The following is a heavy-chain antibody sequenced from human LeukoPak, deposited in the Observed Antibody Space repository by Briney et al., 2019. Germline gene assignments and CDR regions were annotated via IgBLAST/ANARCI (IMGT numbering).Heavy chain of an antibody. CDR2: ISASGGST. J-gene: IGHJ4*02. Sequence: GGSLRLSCAASGFTFSSYAMHWVRQAPGKGLEWVSAISASGGSTYYADSVKGRFTISRDNSKNTLYLQMNSLRAEDTAVYYCAKDIVVVVAEDYWGQGTLVTVSS. D-gene: IGHD2-15*01. CDR1: GFTFSSYA. V-gene: IGHV3-23*01. CDR3: AKDIVVVVAEDY.